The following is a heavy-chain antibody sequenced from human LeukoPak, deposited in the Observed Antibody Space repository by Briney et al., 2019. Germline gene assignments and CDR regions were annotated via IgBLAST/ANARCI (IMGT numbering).Heavy chain of an antibody. V-gene: IGHV4-59*12. CDR1: GGSISSYY. D-gene: IGHD3-16*01. J-gene: IGHJ4*02. Sequence: SETLSLTCTVSGGSISSYYWSWTRQPPGKGLEWIGYIYYSGSTNYNPSLKSRVTISVDTSKNQFSLKLSSVTAADTAVYYCAREWGSYFCCWGQGTLVTVAS. CDR3: AREWGSYFCC. CDR2: IYYSGST.